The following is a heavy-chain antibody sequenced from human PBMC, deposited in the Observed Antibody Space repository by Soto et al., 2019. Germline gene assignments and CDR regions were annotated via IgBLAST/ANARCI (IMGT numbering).Heavy chain of an antibody. CDR3: ASTRTYYDFWSDAFDI. J-gene: IGHJ3*02. Sequence: SETLSLTCAVYGGSFSGYYWSWIRQPPGKGLEWIGEINHSGSTNYNPSLKSRVTISVDTSKNQFSLKLSSVTAADTAVYYCASTRTYYDFWSDAFDIWGQGTMVTVSS. V-gene: IGHV4-34*01. CDR2: INHSGST. CDR1: GGSFSGYY. D-gene: IGHD3-3*01.